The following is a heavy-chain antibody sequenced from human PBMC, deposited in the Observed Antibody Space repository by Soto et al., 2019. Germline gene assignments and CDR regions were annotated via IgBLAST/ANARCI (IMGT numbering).Heavy chain of an antibody. D-gene: IGHD1-26*01. Sequence: SVKVSCKASGYTFTSYAMHWVRQAPGQRLEWMGWINAGNGNTKYSQKFQGRVTITRDTSASTAYMELSSLRSEDTAVYYCSRVRSSGSSSAFDYWGKGPLVTVSS. V-gene: IGHV1-3*01. CDR2: INAGNGNT. CDR3: SRVRSSGSSSAFDY. CDR1: GYTFTSYA. J-gene: IGHJ4*02.